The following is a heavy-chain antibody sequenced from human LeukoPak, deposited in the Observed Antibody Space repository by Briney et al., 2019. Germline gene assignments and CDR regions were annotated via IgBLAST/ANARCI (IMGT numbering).Heavy chain of an antibody. CDR3: ARAAGKNSRYFDY. V-gene: IGHV3-21*01. Sequence: GGSLRLSCAASGFTFSSYSMNWVRQAPRKGLEWVSSISSSSSYIYYADSVKGRFTISRDNAKNSLYLQMNSLRAEDTAVYYCARAAGKNSRYFDYWGQGTLVTVSS. D-gene: IGHD6-13*01. CDR1: GFTFSSYS. J-gene: IGHJ4*02. CDR2: ISSSSSYI.